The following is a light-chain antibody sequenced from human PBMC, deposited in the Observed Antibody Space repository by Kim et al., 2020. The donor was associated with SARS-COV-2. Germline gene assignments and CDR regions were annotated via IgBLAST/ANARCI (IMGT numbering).Light chain of an antibody. Sequence: QSALTQPPSVSGSPGQSVTISCTGTSRDVGSYTRVSWYQQSPGTAPKLIIYEVTNRPSGVPDRFSGSKSGNTASLTISGLQAEDEADYYCSSYTTTSTWVFGGGTQLTVL. V-gene: IGLV2-18*02. CDR1: SRDVGSYTR. CDR2: EVT. CDR3: SSYTTTSTWV. J-gene: IGLJ3*02.